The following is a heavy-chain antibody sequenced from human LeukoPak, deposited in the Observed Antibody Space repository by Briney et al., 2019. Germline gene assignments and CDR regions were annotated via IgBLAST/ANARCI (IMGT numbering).Heavy chain of an antibody. CDR2: INEDGTTI. Sequence: GGSLGLSCAASRFSFSTYWMHWVSQVPGRGLVWVSRINEDGTTITYADSVKGRFTISRDDAKNTLYLQMNSLRADDTAIYYCVRDFSGAVDSWGQGTLVTVSS. V-gene: IGHV3-74*01. J-gene: IGHJ4*02. CDR3: VRDFSGAVDS. D-gene: IGHD1-26*01. CDR1: RFSFSTYW.